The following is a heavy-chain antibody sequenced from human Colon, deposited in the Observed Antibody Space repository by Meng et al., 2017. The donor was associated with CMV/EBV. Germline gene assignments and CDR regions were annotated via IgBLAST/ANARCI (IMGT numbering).Heavy chain of an antibody. CDR1: EYTFTSYH. J-gene: IGHJ4*02. D-gene: IGHD1-26*01. CDR3: GRGGGAY. CDR2: INPKSGGT. Sequence: SLKFSYTSSEYTFTSYHISWVRRAPGKGLEWMGWINPKSGGTRYAQKFQGRVTMARDTSITTAYLELSSLRSDDTAVYFCGRGGGAYWGQGTLVTVSS. V-gene: IGHV1-8*01.